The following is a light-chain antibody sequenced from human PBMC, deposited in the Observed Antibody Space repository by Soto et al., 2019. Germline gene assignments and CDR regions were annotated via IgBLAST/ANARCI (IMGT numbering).Light chain of an antibody. Sequence: EIVVTQSPGTLSLSPGERATLSCRASQSVSNSYLAWYQHKPGQAPRLLIYGGSLRATDIPDRFSGSGYGTDFTVTISRLEPEDFAVYYCQQYGSSPLTFGQGTKVEIK. V-gene: IGKV3-20*01. CDR3: QQYGSSPLT. CDR2: GGS. J-gene: IGKJ1*01. CDR1: QSVSNSY.